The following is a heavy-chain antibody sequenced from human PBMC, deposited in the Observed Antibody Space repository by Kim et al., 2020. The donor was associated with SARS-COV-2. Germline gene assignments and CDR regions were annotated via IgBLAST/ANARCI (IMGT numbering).Heavy chain of an antibody. CDR3: AKSFSGSSLGSDY. J-gene: IGHJ4*02. D-gene: IGHD1-26*01. Sequence: GGSLRLSCAASGFTFNTYGMHWVRQAPGKGLEWVAVISYDGSNKYYADSVKGRFTISRDNSKNTLYLQMNSLRIEDTAVYYCAKSFSGSSLGSDYWGQGNLVSLSS. CDR2: ISYDGSNK. CDR1: GFTFNTYG. V-gene: IGHV3-30*18.